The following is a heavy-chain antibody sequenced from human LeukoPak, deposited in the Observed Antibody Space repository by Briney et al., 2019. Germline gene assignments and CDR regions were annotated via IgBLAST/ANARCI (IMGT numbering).Heavy chain of an antibody. J-gene: IGHJ4*02. CDR2: ISWNSGSI. CDR3: AKEIAVAGLGY. Sequence: GGSLRLSCAASGFTFDDYAMHWVRQAPGKGLEWVSGISWNSGSIGYADSVKGRFTISRDNAKNSLYLQMNSLRAEDTALYYCAKEIAVAGLGYWGQGTLVAVSS. CDR1: GFTFDDYA. V-gene: IGHV3-9*01. D-gene: IGHD6-19*01.